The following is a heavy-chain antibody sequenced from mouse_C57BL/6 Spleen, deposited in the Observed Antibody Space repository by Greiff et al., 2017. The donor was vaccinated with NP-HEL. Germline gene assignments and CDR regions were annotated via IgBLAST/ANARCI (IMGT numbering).Heavy chain of an antibody. Sequence: EVNVVESGGDLVKPGGSLKLSCAASGFTFSSYGMSWVRQTPDKRLEWVATISSGGSYTYYPDSVKGRFTISRDNAKNTLYMQMSSLKSEDTAIYCCARQNSPDYWYFDVWGTGTTVTVSS. V-gene: IGHV5-6*01. CDR1: GFTFSSYG. J-gene: IGHJ1*03. CDR2: ISSGGSYT. CDR3: ARQNSPDYWYFDV.